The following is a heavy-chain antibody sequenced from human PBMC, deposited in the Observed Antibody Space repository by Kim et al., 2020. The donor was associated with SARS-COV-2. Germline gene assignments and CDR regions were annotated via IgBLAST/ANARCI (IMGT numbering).Heavy chain of an antibody. J-gene: IGHJ4*02. CDR3: ARDPMSGWGNLYFDY. Sequence: ASVKVSCKASGYTFTGYYIHWVRQAPGQGLEWMGWINPNSGGTNYAQKFQGRVSMTRDTSISTAYMELSRLTSDDTAVYYCARDPMSGWGNLYFDYWGQGTLVTVSS. V-gene: IGHV1-2*02. CDR1: GYTFTGYY. D-gene: IGHD6-19*01. CDR2: INPNSGGT.